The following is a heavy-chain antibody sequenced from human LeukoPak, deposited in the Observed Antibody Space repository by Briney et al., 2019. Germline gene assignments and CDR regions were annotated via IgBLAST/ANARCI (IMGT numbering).Heavy chain of an antibody. D-gene: IGHD6-19*01. CDR3: ARAAWLDKYFDY. Sequence: GGSLRLSCAASGFTFSSYGMHWVRQAPGKGLEWVAVISYDGSNKYYADSVKGRFTISRDNSKNTLYLQMNSLRAEDTAVYYCARAAWLDKYFDYWGQGTLVTVSS. J-gene: IGHJ4*02. V-gene: IGHV3-30*03. CDR1: GFTFSSYG. CDR2: ISYDGSNK.